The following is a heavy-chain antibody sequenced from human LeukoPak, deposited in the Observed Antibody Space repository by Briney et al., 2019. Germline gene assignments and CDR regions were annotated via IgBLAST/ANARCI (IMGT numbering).Heavy chain of an antibody. Sequence: PGGSLRLSCAASGFTFSSYSMNWVRQAPGKGLEWVSSISSSGSTIYYADSVKGRFTIPRDNAKNSLYLQMNSLRAEDTAVYYCARGRALGDYWGQGTLVTVSS. CDR1: GFTFSSYS. CDR2: ISSSGSTI. V-gene: IGHV3-48*04. CDR3: ARGRALGDY. J-gene: IGHJ4*02.